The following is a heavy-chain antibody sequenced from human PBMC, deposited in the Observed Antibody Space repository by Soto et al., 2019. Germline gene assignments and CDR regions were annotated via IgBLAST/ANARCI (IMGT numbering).Heavy chain of an antibody. CDR3: ARVRTTFDY. D-gene: IGHD4-17*01. Sequence: SETLSLTCTVSGGSISSSSYYWSWIRQPPGKGLEWIGYIYYSGSTNYNPSLKSRVTISVDTSKNQFSLKLSSVTAADTAVYYCARVRTTFDYWGQGTLVTVSS. CDR2: IYYSGST. J-gene: IGHJ4*02. V-gene: IGHV4-61*01. CDR1: GGSISSSSYY.